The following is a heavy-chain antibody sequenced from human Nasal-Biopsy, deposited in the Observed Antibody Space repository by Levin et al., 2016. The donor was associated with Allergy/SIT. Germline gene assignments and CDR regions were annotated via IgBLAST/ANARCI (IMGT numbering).Heavy chain of an antibody. CDR1: GFTFTSFG. V-gene: IGHV3-33*03. D-gene: IGHD4-17*01. Sequence: GESLKISCAASGFTFTSFGFHWVRQAPGKGLEWVANTWYDGSHENYADSVKGRFTISRDNTKNMLYLQMRSLGVEDTAVYYCAKDRRAGDHDYYYYYGMDVWGHGTTVTVSS. CDR3: AKDRRAGDHDYYYYYGMDV. CDR2: TWYDGSHE. J-gene: IGHJ6*02.